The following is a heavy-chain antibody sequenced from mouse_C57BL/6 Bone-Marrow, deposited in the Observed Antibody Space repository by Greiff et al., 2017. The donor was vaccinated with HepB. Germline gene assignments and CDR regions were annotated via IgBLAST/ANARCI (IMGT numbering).Heavy chain of an antibody. J-gene: IGHJ2*01. D-gene: IGHD2-1*01. CDR2: IYPGDGDT. Sequence: VKLQESGPELVKPGASVKISCKASGYAFSSSWMNWVKQRPGKGLEWIGRIYPGDGDTNYNGKFKGKATLTADKSSSTAYMQLSSLTSEDSAVYFCARSGYGNNWGQGTTLTVSS. V-gene: IGHV1-82*01. CDR3: ARSGYGNN. CDR1: GYAFSSSW.